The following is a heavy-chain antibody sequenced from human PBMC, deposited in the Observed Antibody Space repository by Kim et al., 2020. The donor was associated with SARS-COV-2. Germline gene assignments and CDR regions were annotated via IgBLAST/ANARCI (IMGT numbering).Heavy chain of an antibody. V-gene: IGHV4-39*01. Sequence: SETLSLTCTVSGGSISSSSYYWGWIRQPPGKGLEWIGSIYYSGSTYYNPSLKSRVTISVDTSKNQFSPKLSSVTAADTAVYYCASLRLDWDDFWSGETMDVWGQGTTVTVSS. CDR3: ASLRLDWDDFWSGETMDV. J-gene: IGHJ6*02. D-gene: IGHD3-3*01. CDR1: GGSISSSSYY. CDR2: IYYSGST.